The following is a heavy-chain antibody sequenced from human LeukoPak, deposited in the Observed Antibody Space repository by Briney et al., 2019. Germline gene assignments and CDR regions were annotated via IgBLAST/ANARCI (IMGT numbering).Heavy chain of an antibody. V-gene: IGHV3-21*01. CDR2: ISSTSSLI. CDR3: ARYNSGWNDY. J-gene: IGHJ4*02. Sequence: GGSLRLSCAASGFTFSSFNINWVRQAPGKGLEWVSSISSTSSLIWYADSLKGRFTISRDNAKNSLYLQMDSLRAEDTAVYYCARYNSGWNDYWGQGTLVTVSS. CDR1: GFTFSSFN. D-gene: IGHD6-19*01.